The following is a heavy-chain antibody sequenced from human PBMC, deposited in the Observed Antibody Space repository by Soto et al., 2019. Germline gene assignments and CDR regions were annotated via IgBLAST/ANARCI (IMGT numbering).Heavy chain of an antibody. D-gene: IGHD2-15*01. V-gene: IGHV3-23*01. Sequence: EVQLLESGGGLAQPGGSLRLSCAASGYTLSTFAMNWVRQAPGKGLEWVSGISAPGVSTYADSVKGRFTISRDDSQNTLYVQVNGLRAEDTGLYYCAKDQSGGCVRGGLDYWGQGTLVTVSS. CDR1: GYTLSTFA. CDR2: ISAPGVST. J-gene: IGHJ4*02. CDR3: AKDQSGGCVRGGLDY.